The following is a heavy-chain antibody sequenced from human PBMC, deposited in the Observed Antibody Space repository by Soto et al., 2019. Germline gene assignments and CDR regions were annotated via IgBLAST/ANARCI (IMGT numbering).Heavy chain of an antibody. CDR2: ISDTGHT. CDR3: AKDRLWFGRATEDY. D-gene: IGHD3-10*01. CDR1: GFLFRSFA. J-gene: IGHJ4*02. V-gene: IGHV3-23*01. Sequence: EVQLLESGGGLVQPGGSLRLSCAGSGFLFRSFAMSWVRQAPGKGLEWVSGISDTGHTYYADSGMGRFTISRDNSENTLYLQMTALRAEDTATYFCAKDRLWFGRATEDYWGQGILVTVSS.